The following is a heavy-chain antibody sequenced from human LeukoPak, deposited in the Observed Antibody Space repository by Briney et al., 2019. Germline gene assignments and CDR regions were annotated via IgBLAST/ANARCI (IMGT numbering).Heavy chain of an antibody. Sequence: PSQTLSLTCTVSGGSISSGDYYWSWIRQPPGKGLEWIGYIYYSGSTYYNPSLKSRVTISVDTYKNQFSLKLSSVTAADTAVYYCAKGTVVRLFDYWGQGTLVTVSS. CDR3: AKGTVVRLFDY. V-gene: IGHV4-30-4*08. D-gene: IGHD4-23*01. CDR2: IYYSGST. J-gene: IGHJ4*02. CDR1: GGSISSGDYY.